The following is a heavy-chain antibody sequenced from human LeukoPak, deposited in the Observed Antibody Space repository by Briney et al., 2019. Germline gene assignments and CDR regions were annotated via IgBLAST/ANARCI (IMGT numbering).Heavy chain of an antibody. Sequence: ASVKVSCKASGYTFTGYYMHWVRQAPGQGLEWMGWINPNSGGTNYAQKFRGRVTMTRDTSISTAYMELSRLRSDDTAVYYCARAQTYYYDSSGYDFDYWGQGTLVTVSS. CDR2: INPNSGGT. D-gene: IGHD3-22*01. V-gene: IGHV1-2*02. CDR3: ARAQTYYYDSSGYDFDY. J-gene: IGHJ4*02. CDR1: GYTFTGYY.